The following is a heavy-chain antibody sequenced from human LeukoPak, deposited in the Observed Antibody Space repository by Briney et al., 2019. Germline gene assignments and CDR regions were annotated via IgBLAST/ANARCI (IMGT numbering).Heavy chain of an antibody. V-gene: IGHV5-51*01. D-gene: IGHD3-3*01. CDR2: IYPGDSDT. CDR3: ARIYDFWSGYYTGPFDY. J-gene: IGHJ4*02. CDR1: GYSFTSYW. Sequence: GESLKISCKGSGYSFTSYWIGWVRQMPGKGLEWMGIIYPGDSDTRYSPSLQGQVTISADKSISTAYLQWSSLKASDTAMYYCARIYDFWSGYYTGPFDYWGQGTLVTVSS.